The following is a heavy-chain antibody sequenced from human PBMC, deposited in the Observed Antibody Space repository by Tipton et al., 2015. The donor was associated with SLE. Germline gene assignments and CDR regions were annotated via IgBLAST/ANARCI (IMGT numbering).Heavy chain of an antibody. J-gene: IGHJ4*02. CDR2: INHSGST. CDR1: GGSLSGYY. CDR3: ASPAVGAIDY. V-gene: IGHV4-34*01. Sequence: TLSLTCAVYGGSLSGYYWTWIRQPPGKGLEWIGEINHSGSTNYNPSLKSRVTISVDTSKNQFSLKLSSVTAADTAVYYCASPAVGAIDYWGQGTLVTVSS. D-gene: IGHD1-26*01.